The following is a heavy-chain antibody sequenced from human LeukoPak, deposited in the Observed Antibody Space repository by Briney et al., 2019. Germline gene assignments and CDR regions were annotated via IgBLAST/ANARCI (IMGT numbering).Heavy chain of an antibody. CDR3: AKDLTGDQNWIDP. CDR1: GFTFSSYS. D-gene: IGHD7-27*01. J-gene: IGHJ5*02. Sequence: GGSLRLSCAASGFTFSSYSMVWVRQAPGKGLEWVSSISSGSSYIYYADSVKGRFTISRDNAKNSLFLQMYSLRVEDTAVYYCAKDLTGDQNWIDPWGQGTLVTVSS. CDR2: ISSGSSYI. V-gene: IGHV3-21*01.